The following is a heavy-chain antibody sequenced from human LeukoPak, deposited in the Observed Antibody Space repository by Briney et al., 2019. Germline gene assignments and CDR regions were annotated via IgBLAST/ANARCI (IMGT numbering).Heavy chain of an antibody. CDR3: AKDLVRGVIKYYYYGMDV. J-gene: IGHJ6*04. V-gene: IGHV3-30*18. D-gene: IGHD3-10*01. Sequence: GGSLRLSCAASGFTFSSYGMHWVRQAPGKGLEWVAVISYDGSNKYYADSVKGRFTISRDNSKNTPYLQMNSLRAEDTAVYYCAKDLVRGVIKYYYYGMDVWGKGTTVTVSS. CDR2: ISYDGSNK. CDR1: GFTFSSYG.